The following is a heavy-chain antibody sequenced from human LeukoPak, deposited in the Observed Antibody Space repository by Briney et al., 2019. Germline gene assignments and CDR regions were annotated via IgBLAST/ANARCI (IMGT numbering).Heavy chain of an antibody. CDR1: GGSISSFY. D-gene: IGHD6-13*01. Sequence: SETLSLTCTVSGGSISSFYWSWIRQPAGKGLEWIGRIYTSGSTNYNPSPKSRVTMSVDTSKNQFSLELSSVSAADTAVYYCARDVVAAAGTWDYWGQGTLVTVSS. V-gene: IGHV4-4*07. J-gene: IGHJ4*02. CDR2: IYTSGST. CDR3: ARDVVAAAGTWDY.